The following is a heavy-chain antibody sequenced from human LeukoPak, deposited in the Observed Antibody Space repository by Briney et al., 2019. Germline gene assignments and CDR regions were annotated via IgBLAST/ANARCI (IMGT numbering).Heavy chain of an antibody. V-gene: IGHV3-23*01. CDR3: AIHYYDSSGHLDY. Sequence: GGSLRLSCAASGVTLGTYAMSWARQAPGKGLEWVSGISSSGSGGNTYYADSVKGRFTISRDNSKNTLYLQMNSLRAEDTAVYYCAIHYYDSSGHLDYWGQGTLVTVSS. CDR2: ISSSGSGGNT. J-gene: IGHJ4*02. CDR1: GVTLGTYA. D-gene: IGHD3-22*01.